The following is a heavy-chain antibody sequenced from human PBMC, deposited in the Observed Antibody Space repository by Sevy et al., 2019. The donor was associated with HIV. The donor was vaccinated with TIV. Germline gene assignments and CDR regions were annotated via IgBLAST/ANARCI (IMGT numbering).Heavy chain of an antibody. Sequence: GGSLRLSCAASTFRVIDNYMSWVRQAPGKGLEWVSTIYSGGSTFYADSVKGRFTISRDNSRNTLYLQMNSLRAGDTAVYYCARDRYYDASGYYYYYYGLDVWGQGTTVTVSS. V-gene: IGHV3-66*01. D-gene: IGHD3-22*01. CDR3: ARDRYYDASGYYYYYYGLDV. J-gene: IGHJ6*02. CDR1: TFRVIDNY. CDR2: IYSGGST.